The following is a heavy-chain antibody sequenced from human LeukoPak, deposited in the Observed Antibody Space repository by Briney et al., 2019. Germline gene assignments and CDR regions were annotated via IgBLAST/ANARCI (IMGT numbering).Heavy chain of an antibody. CDR2: ISGSSSYI. D-gene: IGHD4-23*01. V-gene: IGHV3-21*01. CDR3: AKGGNYYGGNREIDY. CDR1: GFTFSSYS. Sequence: PGGSLRLSCAASGFTFSSYSMNWVRQAPGKGLEWVSSISGSSSYIYYADSVKGRFTISRDNAKNSLFLQMNSLRAEDTAVYYCAKGGNYYGGNREIDYWGQGTLVTVSS. J-gene: IGHJ4*02.